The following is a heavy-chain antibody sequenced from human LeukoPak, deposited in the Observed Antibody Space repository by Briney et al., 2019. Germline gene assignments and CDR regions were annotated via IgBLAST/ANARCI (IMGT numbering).Heavy chain of an antibody. V-gene: IGHV3-33*01. CDR2: IWYDGSNK. Sequence: PGRSLRLSCAASGFTFSSYGMHWVRQAPGKGLEWVAVIWYDGSNKYYADSVKGRFTISRDNSKNTLYPQMNSLRAEDTAVYYCARDLGYSYGSTTFDYWGQGTLVTVSS. D-gene: IGHD5-18*01. CDR3: ARDLGYSYGSTTFDY. CDR1: GFTFSSYG. J-gene: IGHJ4*02.